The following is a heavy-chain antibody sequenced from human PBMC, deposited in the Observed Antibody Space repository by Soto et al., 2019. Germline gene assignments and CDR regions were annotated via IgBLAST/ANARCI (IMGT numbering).Heavy chain of an antibody. Sequence: SVKVSCKASGGTFSSYAISWVRQAPGQGLEWMGGIIPIFGTANYAQKFQGRVTITADESTSTAYMELSSLRSEDTAVYYCARGFRYCSSTSCYARTHYSYYATDVWCQGPTVTVSS. CDR2: IIPIFGTA. V-gene: IGHV1-69*13. CDR1: GGTFSSYA. CDR3: ARGFRYCSSTSCYARTHYSYYATDV. D-gene: IGHD2-2*01. J-gene: IGHJ6*02.